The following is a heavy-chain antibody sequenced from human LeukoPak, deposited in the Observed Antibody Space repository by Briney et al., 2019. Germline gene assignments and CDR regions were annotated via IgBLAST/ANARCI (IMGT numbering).Heavy chain of an antibody. CDR1: GYSFTSYW. V-gene: IGHV5-51*01. J-gene: IGHJ4*02. CDR2: IYPGDSDI. Sequence: GESLKISCKSSGYSFTSYWIAWVRQMPGKGLEWMGIIYPGDSDIRYSPSFQGQVTISADKSISTACLQWSSLKASDTAIYYCARRRGYTSSWYDYWGQGTLVTVSS. D-gene: IGHD6-13*01. CDR3: ARRRGYTSSWYDY.